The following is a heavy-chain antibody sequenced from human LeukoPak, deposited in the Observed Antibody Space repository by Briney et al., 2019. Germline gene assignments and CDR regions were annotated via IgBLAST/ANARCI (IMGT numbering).Heavy chain of an antibody. CDR2: IYTSGST. CDR1: GGSISSYY. D-gene: IGHD3-10*01. J-gene: IGHJ4*02. CDR3: ARQGKITMVRGVIE. V-gene: IGHV4-4*09. Sequence: SETLSLTCTVSGGSISSYYWSWIRPPPGKGLEWIGSIYTSGSTNYNPSLKSRVTISVDTSKNQFSLKLSSVTAADTAVYYCARQGKITMVRGVIEWGQGTLVTVSS.